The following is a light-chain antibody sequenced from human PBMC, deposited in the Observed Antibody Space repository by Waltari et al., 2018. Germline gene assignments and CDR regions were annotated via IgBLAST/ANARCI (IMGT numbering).Light chain of an antibody. Sequence: EIVLTQSPGTLSLSPGERATLSCRASQSVSTYLAWYQQKPGQAPRLLIYHASSRATGIPYRFSGSGSGTDFSLTISRLEPEDFAVYYCQHYLRLPATFGQGTKVEIK. V-gene: IGKV3-20*01. CDR2: HAS. CDR3: QHYLRLPAT. J-gene: IGKJ1*01. CDR1: QSVSTY.